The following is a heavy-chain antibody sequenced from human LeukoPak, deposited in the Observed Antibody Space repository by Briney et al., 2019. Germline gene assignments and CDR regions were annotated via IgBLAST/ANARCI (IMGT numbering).Heavy chain of an antibody. V-gene: IGHV4-30-4*01. D-gene: IGHD4-17*01. CDR3: ARHDYGDDGAFDI. CDR2: IYYSGST. J-gene: IGHJ3*02. CDR1: GGSINSGDYHY. Sequence: SQTLSLTCTVSGGSINSGDYHYWSWIRQPPGKGLEWIGYIYYSGSTYYNPSLKSRVTISVDMSKNQFSLKLSSVSAADTAVYYCARHDYGDDGAFDIWGQGTMVTVSS.